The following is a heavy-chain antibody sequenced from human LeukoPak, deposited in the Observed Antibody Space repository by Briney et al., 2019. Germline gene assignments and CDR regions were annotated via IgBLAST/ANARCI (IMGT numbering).Heavy chain of an antibody. D-gene: IGHD3-10*01. CDR1: GFTFSSYG. Sequence: GGSLRLSCAASGFTFSSYGMSWVRQAPGKGLEWVSAISGSGGSTYYADSVKGRFTISRDNSKNTLYLQMNSLRAEDTAVYYCAKLASYYGSGSYYLRYYYYYYMDVWGKGTTVTISS. CDR3: AKLASYYGSGSYYLRYYYYYYMDV. V-gene: IGHV3-23*01. CDR2: ISGSGGST. J-gene: IGHJ6*03.